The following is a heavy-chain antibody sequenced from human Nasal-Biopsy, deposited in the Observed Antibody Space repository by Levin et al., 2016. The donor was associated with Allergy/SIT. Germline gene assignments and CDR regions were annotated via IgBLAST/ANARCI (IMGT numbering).Heavy chain of an antibody. J-gene: IGHJ4*02. Sequence: SGPTLVKPTQTLTLTCTFSGFSLSTGGMCVSWIRRPPGKALEWLARIDWDDAKYYSTSLKTRLTISKDTSKDQVVLTMTNMDPVDTATYYCARGEKIWSAYYRRFGYFDYWGQGTLVTVSS. V-gene: IGHV2-70*11. D-gene: IGHD3-3*01. CDR2: IDWDDAK. CDR1: GFSLSTGGMC. CDR3: ARGEKIWSAYYRRFGYFDY.